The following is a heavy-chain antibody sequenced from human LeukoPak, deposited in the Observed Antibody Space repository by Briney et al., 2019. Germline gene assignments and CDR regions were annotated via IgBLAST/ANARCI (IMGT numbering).Heavy chain of an antibody. D-gene: IGHD3-10*01. CDR2: IIPIFGTA. V-gene: IGHV1-69*01. Sequence: VASVKVSCKTSGGTFSSYGISWVRQAPGQGLEWMGGIIPIFGTANYAQKFQGRVTITADESTSTAYMELSSLRSEDTAVYYCARVDGERGLDPWGQGTLVTVSS. CDR3: ARVDGERGLDP. J-gene: IGHJ5*02. CDR1: GGTFSSYG.